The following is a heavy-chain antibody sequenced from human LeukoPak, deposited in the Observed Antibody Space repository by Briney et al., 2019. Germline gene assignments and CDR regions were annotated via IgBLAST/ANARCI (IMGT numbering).Heavy chain of an antibody. CDR2: IKQDGSEK. V-gene: IGHV3-7*03. D-gene: IGHD6-19*01. Sequence: PGGSLRLSCAAPGFTFSSYWMSWVRQAPGKGLEWVANIKQDGSEKYYVDSVKGRFTISRDNAKNSLYLQMNSLRAEDTAVYYCARDRGIAVAGTNSRFDYWGQGTLVTVSS. CDR3: ARDRGIAVAGTNSRFDY. J-gene: IGHJ4*02. CDR1: GFTFSSYW.